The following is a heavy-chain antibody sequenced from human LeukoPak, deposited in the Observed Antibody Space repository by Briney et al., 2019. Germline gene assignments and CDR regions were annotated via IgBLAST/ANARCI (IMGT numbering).Heavy chain of an antibody. Sequence: GESLKISCKGSGYSFTSYWIGWVRQMPGTGLEWMGRIDPSDSYTNYSPSFQGHVTISADKSISTAYLQWSSLKASDTAMYYCARQDAGRPYYYYGMDVWGQGTTVTVSS. J-gene: IGHJ6*02. CDR3: ARQDAGRPYYYYGMDV. V-gene: IGHV5-10-1*01. CDR2: IDPSDSYT. D-gene: IGHD1-14*01. CDR1: GYSFTSYW.